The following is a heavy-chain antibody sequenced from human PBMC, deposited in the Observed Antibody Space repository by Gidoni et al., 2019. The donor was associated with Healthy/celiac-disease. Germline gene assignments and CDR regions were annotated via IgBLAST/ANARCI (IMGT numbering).Heavy chain of an antibody. CDR3: ARDVAATLDY. CDR2: ISYDGSNK. D-gene: IGHD2-15*01. V-gene: IGHV3-30-3*01. J-gene: IGHJ4*02. Sequence: QVQRVGSGGGVVQPGRSLRLPCSASGFTFSSYAMHLVRQAPGKGLEWVAVISYDGSNKYYADAVKGRFTISRDNSKNTLYLQINSLRAEDTAVYYCARDVAATLDYWGQGTLVTVSS. CDR1: GFTFSSYA.